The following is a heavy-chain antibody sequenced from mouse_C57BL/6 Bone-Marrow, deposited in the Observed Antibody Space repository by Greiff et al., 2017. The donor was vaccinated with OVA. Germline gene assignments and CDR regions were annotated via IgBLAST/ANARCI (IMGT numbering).Heavy chain of an antibody. CDR3: AISGGSVFSDY. J-gene: IGHJ2*01. D-gene: IGHD1-1*02. CDR2: IYPRSGST. V-gene: IGHV1-81*01. Sequence: QVQLQQSGAELVRPGASVKLSCKASGYTFTSYGISWVKQRPGQGLAWIGEIYPRSGSTYYNEKFKGKATLTAAKSSSTAYMELRSLTSEDAAVYICAISGGSVFSDYWGQGTTLTVSS. CDR1: GYTFTSYG.